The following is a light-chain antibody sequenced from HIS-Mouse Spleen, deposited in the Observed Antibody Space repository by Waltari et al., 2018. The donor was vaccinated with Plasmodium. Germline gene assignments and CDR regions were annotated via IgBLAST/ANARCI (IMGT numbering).Light chain of an antibody. J-gene: IGLJ2*01. Sequence: QSALTQPRSVSGSPGQSVTISCTGTSSDVGGSNYVSLYQQHPGKAPKLMIYDVSKRPSGVPDRFSGSKSGNTASLTISGLQAEDEADYYCCSYAGSYTVVFGGGTKLTVL. CDR1: SSDVGGSNY. V-gene: IGLV2-11*01. CDR2: DVS. CDR3: CSYAGSYTVV.